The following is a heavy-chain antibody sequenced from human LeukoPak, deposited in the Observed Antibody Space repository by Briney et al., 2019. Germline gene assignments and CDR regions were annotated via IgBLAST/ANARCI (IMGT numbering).Heavy chain of an antibody. CDR2: IYYSGST. D-gene: IGHD6-19*01. Sequence: TPETLSLTCTVSGGSISSYYWSWIRQPPGKGLEWIGYIYYSGSTNYNPSLKSRVTISVDTSKNQFSLKLSSVTAADTAVYYCARVGSSGWYSGDYWGQGTLVTVSS. J-gene: IGHJ4*02. V-gene: IGHV4-59*01. CDR3: ARVGSSGWYSGDY. CDR1: GGSISSYY.